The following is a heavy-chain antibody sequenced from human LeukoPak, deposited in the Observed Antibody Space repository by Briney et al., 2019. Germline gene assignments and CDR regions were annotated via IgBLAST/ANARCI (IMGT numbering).Heavy chain of an antibody. V-gene: IGHV4-34*01. D-gene: IGHD6-13*01. CDR2: INHSGST. Sequence: SETLSLTCAISGGSFSDYYWSWIRQPPGKGLEWIGEINHSGSTNYTPSLKTRVTISVDTSKNQFSLKVSSVTAADTAVYYCTREYNPSWYDRFDHWGQGTLVTVSS. CDR1: GGSFSDYY. J-gene: IGHJ4*02. CDR3: TREYNPSWYDRFDH.